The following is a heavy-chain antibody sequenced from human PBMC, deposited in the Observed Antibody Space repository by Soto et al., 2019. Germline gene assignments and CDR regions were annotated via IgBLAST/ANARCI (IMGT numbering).Heavy chain of an antibody. J-gene: IGHJ4*02. Sequence: QVQLQESGPGLVKPSETLSLTCTVSGGSISSYYWSWIRQPPGKGLEWIGYIYYSGSTNYNPSLKSRVIISVDTYKNQFSLKLSSVTAADTAVYYCASLGYSSSWIFDYWGQGTLITVSS. CDR2: IYYSGST. V-gene: IGHV4-59*01. CDR3: ASLGYSSSWIFDY. CDR1: GGSISSYY. D-gene: IGHD6-13*01.